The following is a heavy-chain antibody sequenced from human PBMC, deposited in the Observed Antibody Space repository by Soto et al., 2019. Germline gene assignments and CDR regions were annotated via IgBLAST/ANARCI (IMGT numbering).Heavy chain of an antibody. V-gene: IGHV4-59*01. CDR2: INYSGST. D-gene: IGHD2-8*01. J-gene: IGHJ2*01. CDR1: GASISSYY. CDR3: ARGLTDFDL. Sequence: QVQLQESGPGLVKPSETLSLTCTVSGASISSYYWSWIRQPPGKGLEWIGYINYSGSTNDNPSLKSRVTISGDTSKNQLSLKLSSVTAADTAVYYCARGLTDFDLWGRGTLVTVSS.